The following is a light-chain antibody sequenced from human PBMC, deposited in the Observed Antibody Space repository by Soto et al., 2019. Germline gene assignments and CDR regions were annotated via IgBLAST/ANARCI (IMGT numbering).Light chain of an antibody. CDR2: GAS. CDR1: RSVSSRY. CDR3: HQYIGSPYT. Sequence: EIVLTQSPGTLSLSPGERATLSCRASRSVSSRYLGWYQQKPGQAPRLLIYGASSRASGIPDRFSGSGSGTDFTLTISRLEPEDFAMYYCHQYIGSPYTFGQGTKLEIK. J-gene: IGKJ2*01. V-gene: IGKV3-20*01.